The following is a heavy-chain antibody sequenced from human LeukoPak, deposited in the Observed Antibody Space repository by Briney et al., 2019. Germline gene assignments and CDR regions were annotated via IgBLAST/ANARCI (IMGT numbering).Heavy chain of an antibody. J-gene: IGHJ3*02. CDR3: AKVRDTRDWYKDAFDI. V-gene: IGHV3-23*01. CDR1: GFTFSSYA. D-gene: IGHD6-19*01. Sequence: GGSLRLSCAASGFTFSSYAMSWVRQAPGKGLEWVSSITGTGGSTYYVASVKGRFTVYRDNSKNTLYLQMSSLRAEDTAMYYCAKVRDTRDWYKDAFDIWGQGTRVTVSS. CDR2: ITGTGGST.